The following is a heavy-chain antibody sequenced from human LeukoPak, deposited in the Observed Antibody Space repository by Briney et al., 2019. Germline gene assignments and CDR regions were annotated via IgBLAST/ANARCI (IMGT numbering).Heavy chain of an antibody. Sequence: PGGSLRLSCAASGFTFSSYAMSWVRQAPGKGLVWVSRINSDGSSTSYADSVKGRFTISRDNAKNTLYLQMNSLRAEDTAVYYCARTRAGWYVDIWGQGTMVTVSS. CDR1: GFTFSSYA. CDR3: ARTRAGWYVDI. J-gene: IGHJ3*02. D-gene: IGHD6-19*01. V-gene: IGHV3-74*01. CDR2: INSDGSST.